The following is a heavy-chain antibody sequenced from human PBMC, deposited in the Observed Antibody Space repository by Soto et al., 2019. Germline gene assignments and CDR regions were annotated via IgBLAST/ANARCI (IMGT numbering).Heavy chain of an antibody. D-gene: IGHD3-10*01. CDR3: ATSYGSGSRPFDH. J-gene: IGHJ4*02. CDR1: GGTFSSNT. V-gene: IGHV1-69*02. CDR2: IIPILGMS. Sequence: QVQLVQSGAEVKNPGSSVKVSCQASGGTFSSNTINWVRQAPGQGPEWMGRIIPILGMSNYAQKFQGRVSIIADKSTGTAYMHLSSLRSEDTAIYYCATSYGSGSRPFDHWGQGTLVTVSS.